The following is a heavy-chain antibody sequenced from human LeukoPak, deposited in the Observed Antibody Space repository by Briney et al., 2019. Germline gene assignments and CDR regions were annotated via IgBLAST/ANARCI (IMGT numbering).Heavy chain of an antibody. J-gene: IGHJ4*02. CDR3: ASTPVTTLGLDY. Sequence: GGSLRLSCAASGFTFNSYGMHWVRQAPGKGLEWVAFIRNDGSNKYYADSVKGRFTISRDNAKNSLYLQMNSLRAEDTAVYYCASTPVTTLGLDYWGQGTLVTVSS. CDR1: GFTFNSYG. CDR2: IRNDGSNK. V-gene: IGHV3-30*02. D-gene: IGHD4-11*01.